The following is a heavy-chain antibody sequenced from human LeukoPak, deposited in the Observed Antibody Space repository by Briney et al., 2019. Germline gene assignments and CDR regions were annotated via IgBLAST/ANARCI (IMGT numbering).Heavy chain of an antibody. CDR2: MNPNSGNT. D-gene: IGHD6-13*01. CDR3: ARNLMAYSSSWENWFDH. V-gene: IGHV1-8*01. J-gene: IGHJ5*02. Sequence: GASVKVSCKASGYTFTSYDINWVRQATGQGLEWMGWMNPNSGNTGYAQKFQGRVTMTRNTSISTAYMGLSSLRSEDTAVYYCARNLMAYSSSWENWFDHWGQGTLVTVSS. CDR1: GYTFTSYD.